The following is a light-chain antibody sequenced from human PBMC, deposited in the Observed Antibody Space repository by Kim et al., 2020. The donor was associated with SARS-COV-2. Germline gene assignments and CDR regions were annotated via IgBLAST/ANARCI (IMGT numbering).Light chain of an antibody. V-gene: IGKV1-33*01. Sequence: DIQITQSPSSLSASVGDRVIITCQASQDIGTYLNWYQQKPGTAPNILIYDASKLETGVPSRFSGSGSGTDFTFTISSLQPEDIATYYCQHFYDFPRTFGQGTKVDIK. CDR1: QDIGTY. CDR2: DAS. J-gene: IGKJ1*01. CDR3: QHFYDFPRT.